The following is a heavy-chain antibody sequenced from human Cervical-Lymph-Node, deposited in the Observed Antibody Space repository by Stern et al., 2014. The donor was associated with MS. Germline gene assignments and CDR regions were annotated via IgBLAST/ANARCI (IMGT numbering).Heavy chain of an antibody. CDR3: ARDQDGGDWYDY. CDR1: GFTFSDYY. Sequence: VQLVESGGGLGKPGGSLRLSCAASGFTFSDYYMTWIRPAPGKGLEWVAYISGSGGSIYYADSVRGRFTISRDNAKNSLFLQMNSLRAEDTAVYYCARDQDGGDWYDYWGLGTLVTVSS. CDR2: ISGSGGSI. V-gene: IGHV3-11*01. J-gene: IGHJ4*02. D-gene: IGHD6-19*01.